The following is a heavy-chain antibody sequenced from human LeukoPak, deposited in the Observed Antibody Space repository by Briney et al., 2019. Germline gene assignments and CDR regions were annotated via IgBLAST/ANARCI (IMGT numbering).Heavy chain of an antibody. CDR3: AKDPDDD. CDR1: GFTFSSYG. CDR2: ISYDGSNK. D-gene: IGHD3-16*01. Sequence: GGSLRLSCAASGFTFSSYGMHWVRQAPGKGLEWVAVISYDGSNKYYADSVKGRFTISRDNSKNTLYLQMNSLRAEDTAVYYCAKDPDDDWGQGTLVTVSS. J-gene: IGHJ4*02. V-gene: IGHV3-30*18.